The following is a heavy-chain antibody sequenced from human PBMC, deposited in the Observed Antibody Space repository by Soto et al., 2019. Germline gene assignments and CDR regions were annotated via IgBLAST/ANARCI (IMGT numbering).Heavy chain of an antibody. D-gene: IGHD1-26*01. J-gene: IGHJ6*02. Sequence: GESLKISCKGSGYSFTSYWIAWVRQMPGKGLEWMGVIYPGDSDTRYSPSFRGQVTISADKSITTAFLQWSSLKASDTAMYYCARCTHGAMNTRYYLEDWGQGTTVTVSS. V-gene: IGHV5-51*01. CDR3: ARCTHGAMNTRYYLED. CDR2: IYPGDSDT. CDR1: GYSFTSYW.